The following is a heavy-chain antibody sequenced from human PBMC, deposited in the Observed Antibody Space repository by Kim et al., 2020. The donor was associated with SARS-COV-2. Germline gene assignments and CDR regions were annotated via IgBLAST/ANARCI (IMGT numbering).Heavy chain of an antibody. CDR2: ISGGGDTI. CDR1: GFRISSHA. V-gene: IGHV3-23*01. Sequence: GGSLRLSCVASGFRISSHAMTWVRQAPGKGLERVSIISGGGDTIYYADSVEGRFTVSRDNSKNSLYLQMKSLRAEDTALYFCAKDQSGNYYYYSGMDVGGAGATVTVSS. J-gene: IGHJ6*04. D-gene: IGHD1-26*01. CDR3: AKDQSGNYYYYSGMDV.